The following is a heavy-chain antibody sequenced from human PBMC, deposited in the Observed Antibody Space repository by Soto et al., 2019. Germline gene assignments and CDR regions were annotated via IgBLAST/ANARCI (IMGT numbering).Heavy chain of an antibody. D-gene: IGHD6-13*01. CDR2: IYYSGST. Sequence: QLQLQESGPGLVKPSETLSLTCTVSGGSISSSSYYWGWIRQPPGKGLEWIGSIYYSGSTYYNPSLKSRVTISVDTSKNQFSLKLSSVTAADTAVYYCARHRFDHRYSSSPLNDYWGQGTLVTVSS. CDR3: ARHRFDHRYSSSPLNDY. V-gene: IGHV4-39*01. J-gene: IGHJ4*02. CDR1: GGSISSSSYY.